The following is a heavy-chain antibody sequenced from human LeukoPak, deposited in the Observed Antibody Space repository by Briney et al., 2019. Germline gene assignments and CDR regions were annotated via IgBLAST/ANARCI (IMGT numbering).Heavy chain of an antibody. V-gene: IGHV4-4*02. Sequence: PSETLSLTCAVSGDSINSSNWWNWVRQPPGQGLEWIAEIYHSGNTNYNPSLKSRVTISLGKSKNQFSLKLTSVTAADTALYFCARAGGGTYYFDFWGQGTLVTVSS. CDR2: IYHSGNT. J-gene: IGHJ4*02. CDR3: ARAGGGTYYFDF. D-gene: IGHD1-26*01. CDR1: GDSINSSNW.